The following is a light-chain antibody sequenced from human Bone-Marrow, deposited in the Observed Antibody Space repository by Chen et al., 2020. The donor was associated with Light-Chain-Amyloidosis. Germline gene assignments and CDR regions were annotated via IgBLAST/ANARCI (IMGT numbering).Light chain of an antibody. J-gene: IGKJ5*01. CDR2: GAS. V-gene: IGKV3-20*01. CDR3: QQDGISPMIT. CDR1: QSVRSSY. Sequence: EIVLTQSPGTLSLSPGERATLSCRVSQSVRSSYLAWYQQKPGQAPRLLIYGASSRATGIPDRFSGSGSGTDFTLTISRLEPEDFAVYHCQQDGISPMITFGQGTRLEIK.